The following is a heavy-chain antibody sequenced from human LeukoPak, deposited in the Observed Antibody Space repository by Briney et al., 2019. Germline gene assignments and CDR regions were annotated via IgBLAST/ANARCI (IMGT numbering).Heavy chain of an antibody. D-gene: IGHD3/OR15-3a*01. J-gene: IGHJ6*03. V-gene: IGHV3-21*04. CDR1: GFTLSDYN. CDR2: ISSTGSYI. CDR3: ARALDPPTTIFGLVTSDPAYYMDV. Sequence: PGGSLRLSCAGAGFTLSDYNMSWGRQAPGKGLEWVSSISSTGSYIYYADSMKGRFTVSRDNAKNSVFLQMNSLRAGDTGVYYCARALDPPTTIFGLVTSDPAYYMDVWGTGTPITVSS.